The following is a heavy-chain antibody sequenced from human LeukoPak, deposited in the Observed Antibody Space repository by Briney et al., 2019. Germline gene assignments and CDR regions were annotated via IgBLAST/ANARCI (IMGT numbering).Heavy chain of an antibody. CDR3: ARDRPNYYDNSAAFDI. CDR2: IYYSGTT. D-gene: IGHD3-22*01. CDR1: GGAISSYY. J-gene: IGHJ3*02. V-gene: IGHV4-59*01. Sequence: PSETLSLTCTVSGGAISSYYWSWIRQPPGKGLEWIGNIYYSGTTSYNPSLESRVTISLDTSKNQFSLKLSSVTAADTAVYYCARDRPNYYDNSAAFDIWGQGTMVTVSS.